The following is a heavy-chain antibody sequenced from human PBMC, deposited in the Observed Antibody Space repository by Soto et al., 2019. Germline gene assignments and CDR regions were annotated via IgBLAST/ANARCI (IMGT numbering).Heavy chain of an antibody. J-gene: IGHJ5*02. CDR3: ATATPPQGVVVTRWFDP. CDR1: GYTLTELS. CDR2: FDPEDGET. Sequence: WASVKVSCKVSGYTLTELSMHWVRQAPGKGLEWMGGFDPEDGETIYAQKFQGRVTMTEDTSTDTAYMELSSLRSEDTAVYYCATATPPQGVVVTRWFDPWGQGTLVTVSS. D-gene: IGHD3-22*01. V-gene: IGHV1-24*01.